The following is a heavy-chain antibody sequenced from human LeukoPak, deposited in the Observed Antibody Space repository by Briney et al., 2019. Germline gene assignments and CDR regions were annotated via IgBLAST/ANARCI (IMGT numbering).Heavy chain of an antibody. CDR1: GFTFSDHY. D-gene: IGHD3-10*01. CDR3: AKDMVRGFYISGFNDAFDI. CDR2: ISHTGTTM. V-gene: IGHV3-11*01. Sequence: PGGSLRLSCAASGFTFSDHYMSWIRQAPGKGLEWVSYISHTGTTMYYADSVKGRFTLSRDNARNSLYLQMNSLRAEDTAVYYCAKDMVRGFYISGFNDAFDIWGQGTMVTVSS. J-gene: IGHJ3*02.